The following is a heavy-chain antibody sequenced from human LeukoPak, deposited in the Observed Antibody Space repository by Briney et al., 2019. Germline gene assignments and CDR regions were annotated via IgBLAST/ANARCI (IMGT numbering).Heavy chain of an antibody. V-gene: IGHV4-39*07. CDR3: ARGKVVGADYFDY. D-gene: IGHD1-26*01. CDR2: IYYSGST. J-gene: IGHJ4*02. Sequence: SETLSLTCAVSGGSISSSSYYWGWIRQPPGKGLEWIGSIYYSGSTYYNPSLKSRVTISVDTSKNQFSLKLSSVAAADTAVYYCARGKVVGADYFDYWGQGTLVTVSS. CDR1: GGSISSSSYY.